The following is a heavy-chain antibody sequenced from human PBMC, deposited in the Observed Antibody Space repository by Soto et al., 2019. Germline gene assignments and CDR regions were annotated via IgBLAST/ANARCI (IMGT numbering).Heavy chain of an antibody. CDR2: IYYSGST. CDR3: ARVRVAHLEWSWFDP. CDR1: GGSISSGGYY. D-gene: IGHD3-3*01. V-gene: IGHV4-31*03. J-gene: IGHJ5*02. Sequence: QVQLQESGPGLVKPSQTLSLTCTFSGGSISSGGYYWSWIRQHPGKGLEWIGYIYYSGSTYYNPSLKSRVTISVDTSKNQFSLKLSSVTAADTAVYYCARVRVAHLEWSWFDPWGQGTLVTVSS.